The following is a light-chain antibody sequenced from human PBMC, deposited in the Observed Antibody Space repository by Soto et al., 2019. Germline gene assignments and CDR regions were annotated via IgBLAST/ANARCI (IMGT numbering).Light chain of an antibody. V-gene: IGLV2-14*01. J-gene: IGLJ3*02. CDR3: NSYTTSSTLV. CDR2: EVS. Sequence: QSALTQPASVSGSPGQSITISCTGTSSDIGNYNYVAWYQQHPGRAPKLMIYEVSNRPSGVSYRFSGSKSGNTASLTISGLQAEDEADYYCNSYTTSSTLVFGGGTKLTVL. CDR1: SSDIGNYNY.